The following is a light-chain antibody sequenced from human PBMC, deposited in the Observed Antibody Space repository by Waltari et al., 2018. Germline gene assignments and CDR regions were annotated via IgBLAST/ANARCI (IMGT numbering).Light chain of an antibody. Sequence: QSALTQPASVSGSPGQSITISCTGTSSYIGLYNYVSWYQQHPDRDPKLLIFDVSNRPSGVPNRFSGSKSGNTASLTITGLQAEDEADYYCASYTSSSLIFGGGTKLTVL. CDR3: ASYTSSSLI. J-gene: IGLJ2*01. CDR1: SSYIGLYNY. V-gene: IGLV2-14*03. CDR2: DVS.